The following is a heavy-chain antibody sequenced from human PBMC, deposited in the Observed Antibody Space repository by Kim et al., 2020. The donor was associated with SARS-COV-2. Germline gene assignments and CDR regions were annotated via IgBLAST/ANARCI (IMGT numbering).Heavy chain of an antibody. D-gene: IGHD2-2*01. Sequence: NYNPSLKSRVTISVDTSKNQFSLKLSSVTAADTAVYYCARDLSRGDAFDIWGQGTMVTVSS. CDR3: ARDLSRGDAFDI. J-gene: IGHJ3*02. V-gene: IGHV4-59*01.